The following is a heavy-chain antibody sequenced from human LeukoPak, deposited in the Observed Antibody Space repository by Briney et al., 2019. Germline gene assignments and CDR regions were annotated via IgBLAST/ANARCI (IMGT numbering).Heavy chain of an antibody. V-gene: IGHV1-2*02. CDR3: ARVKKLMPEFEF. Sequence: ASVKVSCKASGYTFSDYYMHWVRQAPGQGLEWMGWVNPNSGGTNYAQKFQGRVSMTRDTSITTVYMDLSSLRSDDTAVYYCARVKKLMPEFEFWGQGTLVTVSS. CDR1: GYTFSDYY. D-gene: IGHD2-2*01. J-gene: IGHJ4*02. CDR2: VNPNSGGT.